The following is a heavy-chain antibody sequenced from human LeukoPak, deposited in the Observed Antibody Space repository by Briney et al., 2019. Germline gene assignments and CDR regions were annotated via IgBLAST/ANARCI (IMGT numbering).Heavy chain of an antibody. CDR1: LGTLSQYT. D-gene: IGHD5-18*01. CDR2: IIPILGMA. J-gene: IGHJ6*03. CDR3: ATGREGGSYCSYYMDV. V-gene: IGHV1-69*02. Sequence: SVNVSRKGSLGTLSQYTISGVRQPPGQGREWVGRIIPILGMAHYAQKFQGRVRITADKTTSTAYMKLSSLGSEDTAVYYCATGREGGSYCSYYMDVWGKGTTVTVS.